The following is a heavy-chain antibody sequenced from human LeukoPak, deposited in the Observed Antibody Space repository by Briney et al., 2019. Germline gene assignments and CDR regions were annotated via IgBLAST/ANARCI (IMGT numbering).Heavy chain of an antibody. Sequence: ASVKVSCKASGYTFTSYAMHWVRQAPGQRLEWMGWINAGNGNTKYSQKFQGRVTITRDTSASTAYMELSSLRSEDTAVYYCARDLELLWFGELSSPDAFDIWGQGTMVTVSS. D-gene: IGHD3-10*01. J-gene: IGHJ3*02. CDR1: GYTFTSYA. V-gene: IGHV1-3*01. CDR2: INAGNGNT. CDR3: ARDLELLWFGELSSPDAFDI.